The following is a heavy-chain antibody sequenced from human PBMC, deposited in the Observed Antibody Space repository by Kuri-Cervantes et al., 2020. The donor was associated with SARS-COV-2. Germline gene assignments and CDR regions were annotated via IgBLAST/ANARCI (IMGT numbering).Heavy chain of an antibody. Sequence: SETLSLTCTVSGGSISSSSYYWGWIRRHPGKGLEWIGSSYYSGSTYYNPSLTSRVTISVDTSNNQFSLKLSSVTAADAAVYYCARANIVVLTAALGAIIYYYYMDVWGKGTMVTVSS. D-gene: IGHD2-2*01. CDR1: GGSISSSSYY. CDR2: SYYSGST. V-gene: IGHV4-39*01. J-gene: IGHJ6*03. CDR3: ARANIVVLTAALGAIIYYYYMDV.